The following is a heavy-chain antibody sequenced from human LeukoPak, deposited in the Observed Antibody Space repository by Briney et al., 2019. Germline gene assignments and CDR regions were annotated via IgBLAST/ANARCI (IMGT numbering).Heavy chain of an antibody. D-gene: IGHD3-9*01. CDR1: GGSISSYY. Sequence: SETLSLTCTVSGGSISSYYWSWIRQPPGKGLEWIGYIYYSGSTNYNPSLKSRVTISVDTSKNQFSLKLSSVTAADTAVYYCARMGYFDWLPRYWGQGTLDTVSS. CDR2: IYYSGST. J-gene: IGHJ4*02. CDR3: ARMGYFDWLPRY. V-gene: IGHV4-59*01.